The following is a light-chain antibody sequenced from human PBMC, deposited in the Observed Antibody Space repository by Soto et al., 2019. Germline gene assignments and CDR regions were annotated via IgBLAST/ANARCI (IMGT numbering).Light chain of an antibody. J-gene: IGKJ4*01. CDR1: QSVSSK. V-gene: IGKV3D-15*01. Sequence: EIVMTQSPATLSVSPGEGATLSCRASQSVSSKLAWYQQKPGQAPRLLIFGASSRATGIPARFSGSGSGTEFNLTISSLQSEDFAVYFCQQYDDWLRLTFGGGTKVDIK. CDR2: GAS. CDR3: QQYDDWLRLT.